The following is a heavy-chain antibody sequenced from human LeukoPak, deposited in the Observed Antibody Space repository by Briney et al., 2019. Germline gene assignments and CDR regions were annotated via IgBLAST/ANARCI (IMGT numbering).Heavy chain of an antibody. CDR3: ARGGSTTVVTYDAFDI. CDR1: GYTFTGYY. J-gene: IGHJ3*02. CDR2: INPNSGGT. V-gene: IGHV1-2*02. Sequence: ASVKVSCKASGYTFTGYYMHWVRQAPGQGLEWMGWINPNSGGTNYAQKFQGRVTMTRDTSISTVYMELSSLRSEDTAVYYCARGGSTTVVTYDAFDIWGQGTMVTVSS. D-gene: IGHD4-23*01.